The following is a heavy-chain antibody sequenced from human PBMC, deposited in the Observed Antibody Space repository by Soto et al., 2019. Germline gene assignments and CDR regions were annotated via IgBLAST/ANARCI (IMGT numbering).Heavy chain of an antibody. CDR1: GFTFSSYW. Sequence: PGGSLRLSCAASGFTFSSYWMSWVRQAPGKGLEWVAHINKDGLTKHYADFVQGRFIISRDNAKNSLYLELTDLRDDDTAVYYCARDTSHGVTIGGLDSWGQGTLVTVSS. J-gene: IGHJ4*02. V-gene: IGHV3-7*01. CDR2: INKDGLTK. CDR3: ARDTSHGVTIGGLDS. D-gene: IGHD3-16*01.